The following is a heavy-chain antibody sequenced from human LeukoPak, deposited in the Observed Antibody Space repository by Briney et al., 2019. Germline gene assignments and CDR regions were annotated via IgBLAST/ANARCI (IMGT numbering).Heavy chain of an antibody. CDR1: GFTFSSYA. CDR2: ISGSGGST. CDR3: AKSGGGAAGTFDY. Sequence: GGSLRLSCAASGFTFSSYAMSWVRQAPGKGLEWVSAISGSGGSTYYADSVKGRFTISRDNSKNTLYLQMNSLRAEATAVYSCAKSGGGAAGTFDYWGQGTLVTVSS. D-gene: IGHD6-13*01. V-gene: IGHV3-23*01. J-gene: IGHJ4*02.